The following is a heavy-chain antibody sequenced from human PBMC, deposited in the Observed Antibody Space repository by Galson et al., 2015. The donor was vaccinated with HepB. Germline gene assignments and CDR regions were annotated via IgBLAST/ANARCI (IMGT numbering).Heavy chain of an antibody. CDR3: TRLGDLSGYSSS. J-gene: IGHJ4*02. CDR2: FRSKVSNYAP. D-gene: IGHD6-13*01. Sequence: SLRLSCAASGFTFSGSAIHWVRQTSGKDLGGVGRFRSKVSNYAPASTMSLKGRFTISRDDSKNTAYLHMKSLKTEDTAVYYCTRLGDLSGYSSSWGQGTLATVSS. V-gene: IGHV3-73*01. CDR1: GFTFSGSA.